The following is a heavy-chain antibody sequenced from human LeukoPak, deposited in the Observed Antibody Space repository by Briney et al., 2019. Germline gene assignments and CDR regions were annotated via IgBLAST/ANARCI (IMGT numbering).Heavy chain of an antibody. D-gene: IGHD6-13*01. CDR2: INSDGSST. CDR3: ARDRYRGSSWYGLLWYFDL. J-gene: IGHJ2*01. Sequence: GGSLRLSCAASGFTFSSYWMHWVRQAPGKGLVWVSRINSDGSSTSYADSVKGRFTISRDNAKNTLYLQTNSLRAEDTAVYYCARDRYRGSSWYGLLWYFDLWGRGTLVTVSS. V-gene: IGHV3-74*01. CDR1: GFTFSSYW.